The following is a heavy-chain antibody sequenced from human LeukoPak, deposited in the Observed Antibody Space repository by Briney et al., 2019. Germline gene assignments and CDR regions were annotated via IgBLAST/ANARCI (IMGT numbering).Heavy chain of an antibody. CDR3: ARGRPHGNDY. D-gene: IGHD4-23*01. CDR1: GFTFSSYW. Sequence: GGSLRLSCAASGFTFSSYWMNWVRQAPGKGLVWVSRITSDGSSTTYADSVKGRFSISRDNAKNTPYLQMNSLRVEDTAVYYCARGRPHGNDYWGQGTLSPSPQ. CDR2: ITSDGSST. J-gene: IGHJ4*02. V-gene: IGHV3-74*01.